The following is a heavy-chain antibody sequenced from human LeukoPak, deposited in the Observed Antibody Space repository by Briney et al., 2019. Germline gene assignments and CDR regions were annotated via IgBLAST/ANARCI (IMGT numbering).Heavy chain of an antibody. D-gene: IGHD2-21*01. CDR1: GTSFSAYY. V-gene: IGHV4-34*01. CDR3: ASTTTLIAANT. J-gene: IGHJ4*02. Sequence: SETLSLTCAVSGTSFSAYYWSWFRQPPGKGLEWIGEISHGGSTNYNPSLKSRLSMSVDTSKNQFSLNVSSVTAADTGVYYCASTTTLIAANTWGQGTLVTVSS. CDR2: ISHGGST.